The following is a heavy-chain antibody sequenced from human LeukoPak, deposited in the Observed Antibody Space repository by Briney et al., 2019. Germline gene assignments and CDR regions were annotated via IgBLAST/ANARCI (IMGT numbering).Heavy chain of an antibody. D-gene: IGHD2-2*01. J-gene: IGHJ4*02. CDR1: GYNFANSW. CDR3: ARRYCSGTNCYANFDY. V-gene: IGHV5-51*01. CDR2: IYPDDSDT. Sequence: GESLKISCKGSGYNFANSWIGWVRQMPGKGLECMGIIYPDDSDTRYSPSFQGQVTISADKSTNTAYLQWSSLEASDTAMYYCARRYCSGTNCYANFDYWGQGTLVTVSS.